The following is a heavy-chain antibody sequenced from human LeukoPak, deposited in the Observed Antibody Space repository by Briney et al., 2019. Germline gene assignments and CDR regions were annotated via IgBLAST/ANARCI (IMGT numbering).Heavy chain of an antibody. CDR3: ARDSYCSSTSCYPH. J-gene: IGHJ4*02. Sequence: SETLSLTRTVSGGSISSGGYYWSWIRQPPGKGLEWIGYIYHSGSTYYNPSLKSRVTISVDRSKNQFSLKLSSVTAADTAVYYCARDSYCSSTSCYPHWGQGTLVTVSS. CDR2: IYHSGST. D-gene: IGHD2-2*01. CDR1: GGSISSGGYY. V-gene: IGHV4-30-2*01.